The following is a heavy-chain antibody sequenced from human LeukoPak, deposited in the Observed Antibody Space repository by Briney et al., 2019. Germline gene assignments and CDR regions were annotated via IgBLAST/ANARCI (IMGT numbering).Heavy chain of an antibody. CDR3: AGDFYTSYCHSSGDDFDY. D-gene: IGHD3-22*01. CDR2: ISPDGSTI. V-gene: IGHV3-74*01. J-gene: IGHJ4*02. CDR1: GFTFTGYW. Sequence: GGSLRLSCEAPGFTFTGYWMHWFRQAPGKGLVWVSRISPDGSTISYADSVKGRFTISRDNAKNTPSLQMSSLRAENTAANYSAGDFYTSYCHSSGDDFDYWGQGSLVTVSS.